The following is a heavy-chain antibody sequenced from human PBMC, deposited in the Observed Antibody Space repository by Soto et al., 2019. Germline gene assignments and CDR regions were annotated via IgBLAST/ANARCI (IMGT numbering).Heavy chain of an antibody. CDR1: GYTFTRFY. V-gene: IGHV1-2*04. J-gene: IGHJ4*02. CDR3: ARGDYSNYVAPYYFGY. Sequence: ASVKIYCKASGYTFTRFYMHWVGQAPGQGLEWMGWISPNSGGTNYAQKFQGCVTMTRDTSISTAYMELSRLRSDDTAVYFCARGDYSNYVAPYYFGYWGQGTLVTVSS. CDR2: ISPNSGGT. D-gene: IGHD4-4*01.